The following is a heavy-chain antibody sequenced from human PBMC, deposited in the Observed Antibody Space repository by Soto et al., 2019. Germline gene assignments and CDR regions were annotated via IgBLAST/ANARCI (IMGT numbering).Heavy chain of an antibody. CDR3: ARVVGVITQNDAFDI. Sequence: QVQLVESGGGVVQPGRSLRLSCAASGFTFSSYAMHWVRQAPGKGLEWVAVISYDGSNKYYADSVKGRFTISRDNSKNTLYLQMNSLRAEDTAVYYCARVVGVITQNDAFDIWGQGTMVTVSS. D-gene: IGHD3-22*01. V-gene: IGHV3-30-3*01. J-gene: IGHJ3*02. CDR1: GFTFSSYA. CDR2: ISYDGSNK.